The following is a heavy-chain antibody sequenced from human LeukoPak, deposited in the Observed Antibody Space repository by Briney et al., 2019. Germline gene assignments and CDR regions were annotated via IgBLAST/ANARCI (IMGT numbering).Heavy chain of an antibody. V-gene: IGHV3-23*01. CDR1: GFTFSAYA. J-gene: IGHJ4*02. CDR2: ISHTGSDT. Sequence: GGSLRLSCAASGFTFSAYAMSWVRQAPGKGLEWVSAISHTGSDTYYADSVKDRFSISRDNSKNTLYLQMNSLRAEDTALYYCAKRFYGSGSFYGDWGRGTLVTVSS. D-gene: IGHD3-10*01. CDR3: AKRFYGSGSFYGD.